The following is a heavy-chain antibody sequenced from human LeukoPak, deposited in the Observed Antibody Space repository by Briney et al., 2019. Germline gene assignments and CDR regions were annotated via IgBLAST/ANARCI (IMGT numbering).Heavy chain of an antibody. Sequence: PGGSLRLSCAASGFTFSSYAMSWVRQAPGKGLEWVSVIIGSGVSTYYADSVRGRFTISRDNSKNTLYLQMNSLRAEDTAVYYCSKAHYFDSSGNYYEYGGQGTRVTVPS. J-gene: IGHJ4*02. CDR2: IIGSGVST. CDR1: GFTFSSYA. V-gene: IGHV3-23*01. CDR3: SKAHYFDSSGNYYEY. D-gene: IGHD3-22*01.